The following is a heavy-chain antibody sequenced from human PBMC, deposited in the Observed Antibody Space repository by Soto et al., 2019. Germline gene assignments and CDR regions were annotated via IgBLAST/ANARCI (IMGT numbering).Heavy chain of an antibody. V-gene: IGHV1-46*03. CDR1: GYTFTSYY. Sequence: ASVKVSCKASGYTFTSYYMHWVRQAPGQGLEWMGIINPSGGSTSYAQKSQGRVTMTRDTSTSTVYMELSSLRSEDTAVYYCARDPYYDYIWGTSRRAYYYYYMDVWGKGTTVTVSS. D-gene: IGHD3-16*01. CDR2: INPSGGST. CDR3: ARDPYYDYIWGTSRRAYYYYYMDV. J-gene: IGHJ6*03.